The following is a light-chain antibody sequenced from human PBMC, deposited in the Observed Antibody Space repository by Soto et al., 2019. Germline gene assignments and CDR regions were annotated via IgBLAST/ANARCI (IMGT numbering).Light chain of an antibody. CDR2: ATS. CDR1: QTINSH. Sequence: DLQLTQSPSSLSASVGDRVTISCRASQTINSHLNWYQQKPGKAPKLLIYATSTLQTGVPARFSGSGSGTDFTLTISSLLPEDFATYSCQQSYSTPPTFGQGTKVEIK. V-gene: IGKV1-39*01. CDR3: QQSYSTPPT. J-gene: IGKJ1*01.